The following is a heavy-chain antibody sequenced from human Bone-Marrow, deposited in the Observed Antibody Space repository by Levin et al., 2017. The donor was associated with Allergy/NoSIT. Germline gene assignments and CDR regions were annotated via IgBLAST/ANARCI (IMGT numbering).Heavy chain of an antibody. J-gene: IGHJ3*02. CDR1: GFTFSSYG. Sequence: GGSLRLSCAASGFTFSSYGMHWVRQAPGKGLEWVAVIWDDGSNKYYADSVKGRFTISRDNSKNTLDLQMNSLRAEDTAVYYCARDHGSSSGYLNAFDICGQGTMVTVSS. V-gene: IGHV3-33*01. CDR2: IWDDGSNK. CDR3: ARDHGSSSGYLNAFDI. D-gene: IGHD6-13*01.